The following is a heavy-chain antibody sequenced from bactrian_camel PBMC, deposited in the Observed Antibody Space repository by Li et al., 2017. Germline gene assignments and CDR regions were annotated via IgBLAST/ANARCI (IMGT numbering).Heavy chain of an antibody. CDR2: IYVRDSGAT. V-gene: IGHV3S6*01. D-gene: IGHD8*01. Sequence: HVQLVESGGDSVEAGGSLRLSCVASGSGYSTSCMGWFRQAPGKEREGVACIYVRDSGATFYADSVKGRFTVSQDKAKNTVYLQMNSLKPEDTAMYYCAADAWGPGLTREQEPDFYGMGGGKCTEYNYWGQGTQVTVS. CDR3: AADAWGPGLTREQEPDFYGMGGGKCTEYNY. CDR1: GSGYSTSC. J-gene: IGHJ4*01.